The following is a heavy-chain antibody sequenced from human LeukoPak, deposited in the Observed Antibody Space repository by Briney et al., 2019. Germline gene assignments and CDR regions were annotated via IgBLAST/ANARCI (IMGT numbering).Heavy chain of an antibody. CDR1: GGSVSSGSYY. CDR3: AMRGYCSSTSCSDYGRMDV. D-gene: IGHD2-2*01. J-gene: IGHJ6*04. V-gene: IGHV4-61*01. CDR2: IYYRGST. Sequence: SETLSLTCTVPGGSVSSGSYYWSWIRQPPGKGLEWIGYIYYRGSTNYNPSLKNRGTISVDTSKNQFSLKLSSVTAADTAVYYCAMRGYCSSTSCSDYGRMDVWGKGTTVTVSS.